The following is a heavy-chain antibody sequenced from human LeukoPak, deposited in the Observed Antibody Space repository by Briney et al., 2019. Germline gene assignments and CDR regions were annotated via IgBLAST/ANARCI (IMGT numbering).Heavy chain of an antibody. CDR3: ARDLGYSSSWDAY. CDR1: GFTFSSYS. D-gene: IGHD6-13*01. J-gene: IGHJ4*02. Sequence: AGSQTVSCAASGFTFSSYSINWVRQAPGKGLEWVSSISSSSSYIYYADSVKGRFTISRDNAKNSLYLQMNSLRAEDTAVYYCARDLGYSSSWDAYWGQGSLATVSS. CDR2: ISSSSSYI. V-gene: IGHV3-21*01.